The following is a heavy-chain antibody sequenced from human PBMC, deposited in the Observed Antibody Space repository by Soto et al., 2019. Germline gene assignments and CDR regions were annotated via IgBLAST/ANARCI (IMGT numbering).Heavy chain of an antibody. Sequence: QVQLQESGPGVVKPSGTLSLTCAVSGDSITSSNWWSWVRQPPGKGLEWIGEIYHSGHTNYSPSLKSRVTISVENSKKQFSLKLSSVTAADTAVYYCAWGSGYFDLWGRGTLVTISS. D-gene: IGHD3-16*01. CDR2: IYHSGHT. CDR1: GDSITSSNW. V-gene: IGHV4-4*02. J-gene: IGHJ2*01. CDR3: AWGSGYFDL.